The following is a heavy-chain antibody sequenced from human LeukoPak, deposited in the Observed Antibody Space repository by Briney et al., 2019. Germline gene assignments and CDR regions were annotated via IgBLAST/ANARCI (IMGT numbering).Heavy chain of an antibody. V-gene: IGHV4-34*01. Sequence: SETLSLTCTVSGGSISSYYWSWIRQPPGKGLEWIGEINHSGSTNYNPSLKSRVTISVDTSKNQFSLKLSSVTAADTAVYYCARGVHYNYVWGSYRGSSFDYWGQGTLVTVSS. CDR1: GGSISSYY. D-gene: IGHD3-16*02. CDR2: INHSGST. CDR3: ARGVHYNYVWGSYRGSSFDY. J-gene: IGHJ4*02.